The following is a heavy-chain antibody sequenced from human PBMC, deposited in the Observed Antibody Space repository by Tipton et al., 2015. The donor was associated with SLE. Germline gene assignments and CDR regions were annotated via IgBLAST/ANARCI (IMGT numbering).Heavy chain of an antibody. Sequence: TLSLTCTVSGGSISSSSYYWGWIRQPPGKGLEWIGSIYHSGSTYYNPSLKSRVTISVDTSKNQFSLKLSSVTAADTAVYYCAREGADDCLDYWGQGTLVTVSS. CDR2: IYHSGST. J-gene: IGHJ4*02. CDR3: AREGADDCLDY. CDR1: GGSISSSSYY. D-gene: IGHD2-21*02. V-gene: IGHV4-39*07.